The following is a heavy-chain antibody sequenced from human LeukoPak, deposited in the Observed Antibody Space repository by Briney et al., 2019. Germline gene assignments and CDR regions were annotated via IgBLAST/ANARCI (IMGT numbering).Heavy chain of an antibody. CDR1: GFTFSSYS. D-gene: IGHD2-2*01. J-gene: IGHJ4*02. V-gene: IGHV3-21*01. Sequence: GGSLRLSCVASGFTFSSYSMNWVRQAPGKGLEWVSSISSSSSYIYYADSVKGRFTISRDNAKNSLYLQMNSLRAEDTAVYYCARDSSEYQLDEYYFDYWGQGTLVTVSS. CDR2: ISSSSSYI. CDR3: ARDSSEYQLDEYYFDY.